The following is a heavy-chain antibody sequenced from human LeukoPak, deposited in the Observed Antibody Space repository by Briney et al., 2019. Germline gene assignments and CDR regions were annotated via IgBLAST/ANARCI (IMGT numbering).Heavy chain of an antibody. V-gene: IGHV3-74*01. CDR2: IHSDGSST. D-gene: IGHD3-22*01. J-gene: IGHJ4*02. Sequence: GGSLRLXCAASGFTFSSYWMHWVRQAPGKGLVSVSRIHSDGSSTSYADSVRGRFTISRDDAKSTLYLQMNSLRAEDTAVYHCARSGWPYYFDYWGQGTLVTVSS. CDR1: GFTFSSYW. CDR3: ARSGWPYYFDY.